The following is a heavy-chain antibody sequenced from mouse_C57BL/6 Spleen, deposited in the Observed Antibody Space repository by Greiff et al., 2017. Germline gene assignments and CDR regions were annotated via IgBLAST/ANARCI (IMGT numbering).Heavy chain of an antibody. D-gene: IGHD5-5*01. CDR2: INPYNGDT. J-gene: IGHJ4*01. Sequence: VQLQQSGPELVKPGASVKISCKASGYSFTGYFMNWVMQSHGKSLEWIGRINPYNGDTFYNHKFKGKATLTVDKSSSTAHMELRSLTSEDSAVYYCARYLPYAMDYWGQGTSVTVSS. V-gene: IGHV1-20*01. CDR3: ARYLPYAMDY. CDR1: GYSFTGYF.